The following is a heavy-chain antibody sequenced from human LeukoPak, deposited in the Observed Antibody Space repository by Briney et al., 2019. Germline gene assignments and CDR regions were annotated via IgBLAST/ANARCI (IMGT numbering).Heavy chain of an antibody. J-gene: IGHJ4*02. CDR3: AKGASRFDY. CDR1: GFTFSGYN. Sequence: PGGSLRLSCAASGFTFSGYNMNWVRQAPGKGLEWVSSITSSSTYIYYADSVKGRFTISRDNAKNSLYLQMNSLRAEDTAVYFCAKGASRFDYWGPGTLVTVTS. V-gene: IGHV3-21*01. D-gene: IGHD6-6*01. CDR2: ITSSSTYI.